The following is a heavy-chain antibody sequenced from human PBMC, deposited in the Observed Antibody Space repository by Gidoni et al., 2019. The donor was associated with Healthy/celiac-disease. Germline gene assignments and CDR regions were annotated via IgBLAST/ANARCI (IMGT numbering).Heavy chain of an antibody. CDR1: GFTFSSYG. Sequence: QVQLVESGGGVVQPGRSLRLSCAASGFTFSSYGMHWVRQAPGKGLEWVAVISYDGSNKYYADSVKGRFTISRDNSKNTLYLQMNSLRAEDTAVYYCAKDAYYYDSSGYSYYYGMDVWGQGTTVTVSS. D-gene: IGHD3-22*01. J-gene: IGHJ6*02. V-gene: IGHV3-30*18. CDR2: ISYDGSNK. CDR3: AKDAYYYDSSGYSYYYGMDV.